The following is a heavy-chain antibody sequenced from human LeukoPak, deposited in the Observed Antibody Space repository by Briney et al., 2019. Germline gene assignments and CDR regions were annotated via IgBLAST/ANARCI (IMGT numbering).Heavy chain of an antibody. CDR3: ARGTPTPGVDY. J-gene: IGHJ4*02. CDR2: IDTDTGNP. D-gene: IGHD1-1*01. Sequence: GASVKVSCKASGYTFMRYFMNWVRQAPGQGLEWMGNIDTDTGNPKYVPGFTGHFVFSLDTSVSTAYLQINSLRAEDTAVYYCARGTPTPGVDYWGQGTQVTVSS. CDR1: GYTFMRYF. V-gene: IGHV7-4-1*02.